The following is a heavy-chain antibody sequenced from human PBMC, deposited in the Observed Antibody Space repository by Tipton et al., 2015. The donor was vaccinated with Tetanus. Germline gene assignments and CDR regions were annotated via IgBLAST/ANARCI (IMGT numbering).Heavy chain of an antibody. CDR3: ARANYDFPKKGPFDS. V-gene: IGHV4-61*08. D-gene: IGHD3-3*01. Sequence: TLSLTCSVSGASLRSGDYNWSWIRQPPGKGLEWLAYISYSGSTNSNYSLKSRITISQDTSKNQFSLKLTSVTAADTAVYYCARANYDFPKKGPFDSWGQGTLVIVSS. J-gene: IGHJ4*02. CDR2: ISYSGST. CDR1: GASLRSGDYN.